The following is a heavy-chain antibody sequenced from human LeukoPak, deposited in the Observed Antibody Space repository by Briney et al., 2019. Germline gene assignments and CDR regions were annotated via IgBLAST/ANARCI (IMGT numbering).Heavy chain of an antibody. J-gene: IGHJ4*02. CDR1: GFTFSDYS. CDR2: ISDTGTSK. CDR3: ARDFVKSGYYFDY. Sequence: GGSLRLSCAASGFTFSDYSMNWARQAPGKGLEWVSGISDTGTSKYYADSVKGRFTISRDDAKNSLYLQMNSLRAEDTAVYYCARDFVKSGYYFDYWGQGTLVTVSS. D-gene: IGHD3-3*01. V-gene: IGHV3-21*01.